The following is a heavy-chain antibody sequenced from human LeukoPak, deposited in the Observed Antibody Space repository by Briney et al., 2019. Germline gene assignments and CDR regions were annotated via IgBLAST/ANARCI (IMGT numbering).Heavy chain of an antibody. CDR2: INSDGSST. CDR3: ARDGEYSSSSFDY. V-gene: IGHV3-74*01. Sequence: GGSLRLSSAASGSTFSSYWMHWVRHAPGKGLVWVSRINSDGSSTSYADSVKGRFTISRDNAKNTLYLQMNSLRAEDTAVYYCARDGEYSSSSFDYWGQGTLVTVSS. J-gene: IGHJ4*02. CDR1: GSTFSSYW. D-gene: IGHD6-6*01.